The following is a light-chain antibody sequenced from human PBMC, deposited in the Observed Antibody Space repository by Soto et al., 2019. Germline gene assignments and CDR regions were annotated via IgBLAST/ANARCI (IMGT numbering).Light chain of an antibody. J-gene: IGKJ4*01. Sequence: EVVLTQSPGTLSLSPGERATLSCRASQAVSSILLAWYQQKPGQAPRLLIYGASSRATGILDRFSGSGSGTDFTLTVSRLEPEDFAVYYCQQHGTSPIFGGGTKV. CDR3: QQHGTSPI. CDR1: QAVSSIL. CDR2: GAS. V-gene: IGKV3-20*01.